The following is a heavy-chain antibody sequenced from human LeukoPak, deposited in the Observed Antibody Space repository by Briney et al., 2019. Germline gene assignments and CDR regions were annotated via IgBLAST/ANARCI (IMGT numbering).Heavy chain of an antibody. CDR1: GGSFSGYY. J-gene: IGHJ6*03. V-gene: IGHV4-34*01. CDR2: INHSGST. D-gene: IGHD5-18*01. Sequence: SETLSLTCAVYGGSFSGYYWSWIRQPPGKGLEWIGEINHSGSTNYNPSLKSRVTISVDTSKNQFSLKLSSVTAVDTAVYYCARGTSGYSYGYYYYYMDVWGKGTTVTISS. CDR3: ARGTSGYSYGYYYYYMDV.